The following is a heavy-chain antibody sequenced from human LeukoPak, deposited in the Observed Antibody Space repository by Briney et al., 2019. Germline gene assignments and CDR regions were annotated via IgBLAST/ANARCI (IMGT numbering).Heavy chain of an antibody. D-gene: IGHD5-18*01. V-gene: IGHV3-7*01. CDR3: ARDTYSYGYYYGMDV. J-gene: IGHJ6*02. Sequence: GGSLTLSCAASGFTFSSYWMSWVRQAPGKGLEWVANIKQDGSEKYYVDSVKGRFTISRDNAKNSLYLQMNSLRAEDTAVYYCARDTYSYGYYYGMDVWGQGTTVTVSS. CDR2: IKQDGSEK. CDR1: GFTFSSYW.